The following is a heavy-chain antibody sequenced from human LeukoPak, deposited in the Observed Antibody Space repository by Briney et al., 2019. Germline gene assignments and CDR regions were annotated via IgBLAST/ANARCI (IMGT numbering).Heavy chain of an antibody. CDR2: INHSGST. CDR3: ARHMSVSYDAFDL. CDR1: GGSISSSSYY. V-gene: IGHV4-39*01. D-gene: IGHD3-10*01. Sequence: SETLSLTCTVSGGSISSSSYYWGWIRQPPGKGLEWIGEINHSGSTNYNPSLKSRVTISVDTSKTQFSLTVTSVTAADTAVYYCARHMSVSYDAFDLWGRGTTVTVSS. J-gene: IGHJ3*01.